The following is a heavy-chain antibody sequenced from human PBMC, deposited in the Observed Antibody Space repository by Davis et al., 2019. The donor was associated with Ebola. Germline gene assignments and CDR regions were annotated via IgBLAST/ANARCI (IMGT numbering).Heavy chain of an antibody. J-gene: IGHJ4*02. D-gene: IGHD1-1*01. CDR2: ISTYNGNT. Sequence: AASVKVSCKASGYSFTDDGISWVRQAPGQGLEWMGWISTYNGNTNYAQKVQGRITMTTDTSTSTAYMELRSQRSDDTARYYCARDVRGITGPSEYWGQGTLVTVSS. CDR1: GYSFTDDG. V-gene: IGHV1-18*01. CDR3: ARDVRGITGPSEY.